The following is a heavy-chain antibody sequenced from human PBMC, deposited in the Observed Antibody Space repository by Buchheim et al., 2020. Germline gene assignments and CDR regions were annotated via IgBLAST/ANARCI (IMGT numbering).Heavy chain of an antibody. J-gene: IGHJ4*02. D-gene: IGHD4-17*01. CDR2: ISGSGAGT. Sequence: EVQLLESGGGLVQPGGSPRLSCAASGFTFSSYPMSWVRQAPGKGLEWVSAISGSGAGTSYADSVKGRFTISRANSKNTLYLQMNSLRAEDTAVYYCAKDGDPRLYYFDYWGQGTL. V-gene: IGHV3-23*01. CDR3: AKDGDPRLYYFDY. CDR1: GFTFSSYP.